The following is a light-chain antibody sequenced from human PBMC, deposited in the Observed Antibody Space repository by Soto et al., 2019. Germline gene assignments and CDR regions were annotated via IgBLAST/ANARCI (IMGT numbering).Light chain of an antibody. CDR2: GAS. CDR3: QQYNNWPPLT. V-gene: IGKV3-15*01. Sequence: EIVMTQSPATLSVSPGERATLSCRASQSLSSNLAWYQQKPGQAPRLLIYGASTRATGIPARFSGSGSGTEVTLTISSLQSEDFAVYYCQQYNNWPPLTFGGGTKVEIK. J-gene: IGKJ4*01. CDR1: QSLSSN.